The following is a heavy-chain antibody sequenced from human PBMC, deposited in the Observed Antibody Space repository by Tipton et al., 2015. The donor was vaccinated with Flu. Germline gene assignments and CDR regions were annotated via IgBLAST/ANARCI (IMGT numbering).Heavy chain of an antibody. J-gene: IGHJ5*01. CDR1: GDSIGSGYC. Sequence: LRLSCSVSGDSIGSGYCWGWVRQPPGKGLDWIGNICHSGNTYYNPSLKSRITISVDRSKIQFSLKLRSVTAADTAVYFCARRDYSNYVSEPKNWFDSWGQGPLVTVSS. CDR3: ARRDYSNYVSEPKNWFDS. CDR2: ICHSGNT. D-gene: IGHD4-11*01. V-gene: IGHV4-38-2*01.